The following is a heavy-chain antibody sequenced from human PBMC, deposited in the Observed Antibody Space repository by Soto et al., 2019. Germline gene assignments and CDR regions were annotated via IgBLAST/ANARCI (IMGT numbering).Heavy chain of an antibody. CDR2: ISAYNGNT. Sequence: QVQLVQSGAEVKKPGASVKVSCKASGYTFTSYGISWVRQAPGQGLEWMGWISAYNGNTNYAQKLQGRVTMTTDTTTSTAYMKLSSRRSDDTAAYYCTRGDGGAGGYQTPHFDYWGHGTLVTVSS. J-gene: IGHJ4*01. D-gene: IGHD3-10*01. CDR3: TRGDGGAGGYQTPHFDY. CDR1: GYTFTSYG. V-gene: IGHV1-18*01.